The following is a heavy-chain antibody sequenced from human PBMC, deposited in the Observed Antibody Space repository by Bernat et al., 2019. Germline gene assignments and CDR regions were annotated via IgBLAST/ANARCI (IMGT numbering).Heavy chain of an antibody. Sequence: QVQLQQWGAGLLKPSETLSLTCAVYGGSFSGYYWSWIRQPPGKGLEWIGEINHSGSTNYNPSLKSRVTISVDTSKNQFSLKLSSVTAADTAVYYCASGSQTRPARRGAPSQRNWYFDLWGRGTLVTVSS. CDR3: ASGSQTRPARRGAPSQRNWYFDL. CDR2: INHSGST. V-gene: IGHV4-34*01. D-gene: IGHD1-1*01. J-gene: IGHJ2*01. CDR1: GGSFSGYY.